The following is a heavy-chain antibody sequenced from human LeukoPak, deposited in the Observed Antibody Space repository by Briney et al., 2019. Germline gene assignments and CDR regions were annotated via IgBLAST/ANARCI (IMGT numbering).Heavy chain of an antibody. CDR2: IYYSGST. J-gene: IGHJ6*03. Sequence: PSETLSLTCTVSGGSMNTYFWSWIRQPPEKGLEWIGYIYYSGSTNYNPSLKSRVTISVDTSKNQFSLKLSSMTAADTAVYYCARVGYSLGQLLYYFYYMDVWGKGTTVTVSS. CDR1: GGSMNTYF. D-gene: IGHD2-2*01. V-gene: IGHV4-59*01. CDR3: ARVGYSLGQLLYYFYYMDV.